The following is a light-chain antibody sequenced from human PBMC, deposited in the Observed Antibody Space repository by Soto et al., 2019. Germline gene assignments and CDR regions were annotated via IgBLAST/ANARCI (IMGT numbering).Light chain of an antibody. Sequence: QTVVTQPASVSGSPGQSITISCTGTNSDIGGYNYVSWYQQHPGNAPKLIIYDVSNRPSGVSNRFSGSKSGDTASLTISGLQAEDEADYYCSSYTSTTSLSVFGGGTKVTVL. J-gene: IGLJ2*01. CDR1: NSDIGGYNY. V-gene: IGLV2-14*03. CDR2: DVS. CDR3: SSYTSTTSLSV.